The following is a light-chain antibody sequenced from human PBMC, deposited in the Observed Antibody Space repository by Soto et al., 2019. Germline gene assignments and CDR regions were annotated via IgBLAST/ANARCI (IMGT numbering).Light chain of an antibody. V-gene: IGKV3-11*01. CDR3: QQRSNWPSIT. J-gene: IGKJ5*01. CDR1: QSVSSY. Sequence: EIVLTQSPATLSLSPWERATLSCRASQSVSSYLAWYQQKPGQAPRLLIYGASNRAAGIPARFSGLGSGTDFTLTISSLEPEDFAVYYCQQRSNWPSITFGQGTRLEIK. CDR2: GAS.